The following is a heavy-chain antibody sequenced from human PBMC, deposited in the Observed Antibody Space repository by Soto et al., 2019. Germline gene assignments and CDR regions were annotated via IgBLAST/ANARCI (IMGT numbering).Heavy chain of an antibody. V-gene: IGHV1-18*01. CDR3: ARALGYSGYAGMDV. J-gene: IGHJ6*02. D-gene: IGHD5-12*01. Sequence: ASVKVSSKASGYTFTIYGINWLQQAPGQGLEWMGWISPDNGNTNYAQKLQGRVTMTTDTSTSTAYMELRSLRSDDTAVYYCARALGYSGYAGMDVWGQGTTVTVSS. CDR1: GYTFTIYG. CDR2: ISPDNGNT.